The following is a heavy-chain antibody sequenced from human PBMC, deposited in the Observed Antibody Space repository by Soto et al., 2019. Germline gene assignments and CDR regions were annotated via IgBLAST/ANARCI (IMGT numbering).Heavy chain of an antibody. Sequence: PSETLSLTCTVSGGSISSGDYYWSWIRQPPGKGLEWIGYIYYTGSTFYNPSLKSRVTISVDTSKNQFSLKLSSVTAADTAVYYCARRLDYYDDSSGAIDYWGQGTLVTVSS. V-gene: IGHV4-30-4*01. CDR2: IYYTGST. CDR1: GGSISSGDYY. D-gene: IGHD3-22*01. J-gene: IGHJ4*02. CDR3: ARRLDYYDDSSGAIDY.